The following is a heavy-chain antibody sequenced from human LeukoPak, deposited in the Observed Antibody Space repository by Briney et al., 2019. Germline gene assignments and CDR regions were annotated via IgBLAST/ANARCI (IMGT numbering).Heavy chain of an antibody. V-gene: IGHV1-2*02. CDR2: INCNSGGT. D-gene: IGHD3-3*01. CDR3: AGDLTIVGGVSDPRIRGH. Sequence: ASVKVSCKASGYIFTGYYMHWVRQAPGQGLEWMGWINCNSGGTNYPQKFQGRVSMTRDTSISTVYLEVSRLTSDDTAVYYCAGDLTIVGGVSDPRIRGHWGQGTLVTVSS. J-gene: IGHJ4*02. CDR1: GYIFTGYY.